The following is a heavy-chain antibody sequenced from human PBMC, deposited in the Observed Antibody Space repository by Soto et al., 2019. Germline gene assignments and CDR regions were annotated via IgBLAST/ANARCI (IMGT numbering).Heavy chain of an antibody. J-gene: IGHJ4*02. CDR3: ARLGYTSGFYFFDY. D-gene: IGHD6-19*01. Sequence: ASVTLCLTCTVSGGSISSYYWSWIRQPPGKGLEWIGYIDYTGSTNYNPSFKSRVTISIDTSQNQFSLKLSSVTAADTAVYYCARLGYTSGFYFFDYWGLGTLVTVSS. CDR2: IDYTGST. CDR1: GGSISSYY. V-gene: IGHV4-59*01.